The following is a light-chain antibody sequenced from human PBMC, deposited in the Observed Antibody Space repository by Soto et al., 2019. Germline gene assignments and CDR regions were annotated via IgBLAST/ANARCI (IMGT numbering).Light chain of an antibody. J-gene: IGKJ4*01. CDR1: QNIRSW. CDR2: SAS. CDR3: QEYNGNSGLT. V-gene: IGKV1-5*03. Sequence: DIQMTQSPSTLSASVGDRVTITCRASQNIRSWLAWYQQKPGKAPELLIYSASGLESGVPSRFSGSGFGTAFTLTISSLQPDDFATYYCQEYNGNSGLTFGGGTKLEIK.